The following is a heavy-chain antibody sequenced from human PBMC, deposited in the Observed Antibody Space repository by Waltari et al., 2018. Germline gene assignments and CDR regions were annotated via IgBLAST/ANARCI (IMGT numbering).Heavy chain of an antibody. J-gene: IGHJ3*02. CDR3: VRGWLENTFDI. D-gene: IGHD5-12*01. Sequence: EVQVVESGGDLVHPGGSLRLSCAASVFTFSGFRMRWVRQSPGKGLAWLSFIGPGSTPIYYADSVKGRFTISTDNSRNSLYLQMNSLRTEDTAVYYCVRGWLENTFDIWGRGTLVTVSS. CDR1: VFTFSGFR. CDR2: IGPGSTPI. V-gene: IGHV3-48*04.